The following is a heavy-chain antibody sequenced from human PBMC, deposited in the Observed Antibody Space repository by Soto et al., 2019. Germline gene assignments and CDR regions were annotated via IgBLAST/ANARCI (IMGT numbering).Heavy chain of an antibody. D-gene: IGHD7-27*01. CDR3: AREVWGPLYYFDL. V-gene: IGHV4-59*01. J-gene: IGHJ4*02. CDR2: IFYSGST. Sequence: SETLSLTCTVSGGSISSYYWSWIRQPPGKGLEWIGNIFYSGSTTYNPSLKSRVTISLDTSKNQFSLRLSSVTAADTAVYYCAREVWGPLYYFDLWGPGTLVTVSS. CDR1: GGSISSYY.